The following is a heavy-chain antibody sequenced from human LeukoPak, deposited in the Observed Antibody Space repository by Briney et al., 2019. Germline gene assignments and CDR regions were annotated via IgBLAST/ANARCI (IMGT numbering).Heavy chain of an antibody. CDR1: GDSMSSYF. CDR2: IYQTTT. Sequence: PSETLSLTCTVSGDSMSSYFWTWVRQFPGKGLEWVGYIYQTTTTYNPSLKGRATISADMPQNQLSLKVTSVTAADTAVYYCARNFPGRTEDVWGKGTTVIVSS. J-gene: IGHJ6*04. CDR3: ARNFPGRTEDV. D-gene: IGHD1-14*01. V-gene: IGHV4-59*01.